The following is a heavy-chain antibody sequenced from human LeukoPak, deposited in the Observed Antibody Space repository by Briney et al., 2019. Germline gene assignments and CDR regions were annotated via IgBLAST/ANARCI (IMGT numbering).Heavy chain of an antibody. J-gene: IGHJ1*01. D-gene: IGHD6-19*01. V-gene: IGHV4-39*01. CDR3: ARVEAGTKDFQY. CDR1: GGPISSPNHF. Sequence: SETLSLTCTVSGGPISSPNHFWGWVRQPPWKGLEWTGSVYYGGSTYSNPSLKSRVTMSADTSKNQFSLTLSSVTATDTAVYYCARVEAGTKDFQYWGQGTLVTVSS. CDR2: VYYGGST.